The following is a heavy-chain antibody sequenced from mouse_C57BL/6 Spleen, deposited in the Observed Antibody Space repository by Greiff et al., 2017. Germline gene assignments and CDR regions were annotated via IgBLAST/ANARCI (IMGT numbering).Heavy chain of an antibody. D-gene: IGHD2-3*01. CDR3: ARGGGYSHYFDY. J-gene: IGHJ2*01. CDR1: GYAFSSSW. Sequence: QVQLQQSGPELVKPGASVKISCKASGYAFSSSWMNWVKQRPGKGLEWIGRIYPGDGDTNYNGKFKGKATLTADKSSSTAYMQLSSLTSEDSAVYFCARGGGYSHYFDYWGQGTTLTVSS. V-gene: IGHV1-82*01. CDR2: IYPGDGDT.